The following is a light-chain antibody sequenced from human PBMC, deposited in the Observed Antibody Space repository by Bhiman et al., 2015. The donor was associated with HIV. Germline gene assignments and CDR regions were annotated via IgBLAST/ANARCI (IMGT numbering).Light chain of an antibody. J-gene: IGLJ1*01. CDR1: ALPKQY. CDR2: KDS. Sequence: SYELTQPPSVSVSPGQTARITCSGDALPKQYAYWYQQKPGQAPVLLIYKDSERPSGIPERFSGSNSGNTATLTISGTQVIDEADYYCQAWDGRTEVFGTGTKVTVL. CDR3: QAWDGRTEV. V-gene: IGLV3-25*02.